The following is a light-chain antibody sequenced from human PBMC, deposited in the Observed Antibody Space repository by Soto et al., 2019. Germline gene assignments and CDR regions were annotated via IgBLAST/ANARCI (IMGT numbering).Light chain of an antibody. Sequence: DMQMPQSQSSVSASAGDRVAITCRSSEDISTWLAWYQQKPGKAPKLLIYAASSLQSGVPSRFSGSGSGTDFTLTISSLQAEDVAVYYCQQYYSTPITFGQGTRLEI. V-gene: IGKV1-12*01. CDR3: QQYYSTPIT. J-gene: IGKJ5*01. CDR1: EDISTW. CDR2: AAS.